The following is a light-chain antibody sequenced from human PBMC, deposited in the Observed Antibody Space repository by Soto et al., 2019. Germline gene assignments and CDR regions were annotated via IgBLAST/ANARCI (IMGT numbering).Light chain of an antibody. CDR2: DSS. Sequence: DIQMTQFPPTLSASVGDRVTITCRARQSINSWLAWYHQKPGKAPKLLIYDSSNLEGGVPSKFSGSEYGSEFKLNVNFLQTDDSGTYFCQHYHSHPITFGGGTKVEI. J-gene: IGKJ4*01. V-gene: IGKV1-5*01. CDR3: QHYHSHPIT. CDR1: QSINSW.